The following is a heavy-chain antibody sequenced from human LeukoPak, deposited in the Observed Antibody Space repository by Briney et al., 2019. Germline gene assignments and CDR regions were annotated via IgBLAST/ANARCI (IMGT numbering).Heavy chain of an antibody. D-gene: IGHD3-9*01. Sequence: GGSLRLSCAASGFTFDDYGMHWVRQAPGKCLEWVSGINWNSGRIGYADSVRGRFTISRDNAKNSLYLQMNSLRAEDTAVYYCVTNFDPDVDWGQGTLVTVSS. CDR2: INWNSGRI. CDR3: VTNFDPDVD. J-gene: IGHJ4*02. V-gene: IGHV3-9*01. CDR1: GFTFDDYG.